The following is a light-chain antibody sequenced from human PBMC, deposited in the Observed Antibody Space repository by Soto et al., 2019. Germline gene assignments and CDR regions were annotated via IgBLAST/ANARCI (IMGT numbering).Light chain of an antibody. J-gene: IGKJ4*02. Sequence: EIVLTQSPGTLSLSPGERATLSCRASQSVSSSYLAWYQQKPGQAPRLLIYGASSRATGIPDRFSGSGSVTDFTLTISRLEPEDFAVYYCQPYGSSPLTFGGGTKVEIK. CDR1: QSVSSSY. CDR3: QPYGSSPLT. CDR2: GAS. V-gene: IGKV3-20*01.